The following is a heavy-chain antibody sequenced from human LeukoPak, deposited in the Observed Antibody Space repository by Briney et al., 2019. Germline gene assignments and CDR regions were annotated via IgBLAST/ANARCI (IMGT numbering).Heavy chain of an antibody. D-gene: IGHD5-24*01. Sequence: GGSLRLSCAASGFTFSSYGMHWVRQAPGKGLEWGAFIRYDGSNKYYADSVKGRFTICIDNSKNTLYLQMNSLRAEDTAVYYCAKDPEVGGYNHFDYWGQGTLVTVSS. J-gene: IGHJ4*02. V-gene: IGHV3-30*02. CDR2: IRYDGSNK. CDR1: GFTFSSYG. CDR3: AKDPEVGGYNHFDY.